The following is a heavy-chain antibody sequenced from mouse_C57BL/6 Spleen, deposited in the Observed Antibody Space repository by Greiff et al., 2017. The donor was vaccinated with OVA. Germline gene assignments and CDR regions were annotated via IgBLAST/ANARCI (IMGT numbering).Heavy chain of an antibody. CDR3: ARSPGGAPYYFDY. V-gene: IGHV1-4*01. D-gene: IGHD4-1*01. Sequence: VHLVESGAELARPGASVKMSCKASGYTFTSYTMHWVKQRPGQGLEWIGYINPSSGYTKYNQKFKDKATLTADKSSSTAYMQLSSLTSEDSAVYYCARSPGGAPYYFDYWGQGTTLTVSS. CDR1: GYTFTSYT. J-gene: IGHJ2*01. CDR2: INPSSGYT.